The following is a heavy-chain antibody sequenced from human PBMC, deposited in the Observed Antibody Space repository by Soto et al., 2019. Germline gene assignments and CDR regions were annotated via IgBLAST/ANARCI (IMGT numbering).Heavy chain of an antibody. CDR3: ERDHSSGWSPGWFDP. CDR2: ISAYNGNT. V-gene: IGHV1-18*01. D-gene: IGHD6-19*01. CDR1: GYTFTSYG. J-gene: IGHJ5*02. Sequence: ASVKVSCKASGYTFTSYGISWVRQAPGQGLEWMGWISAYNGNTNYAQKLQGRVTMTTDTSTSTAYMELRSLRSDDTAVYYCERDHSSGWSPGWFDPWGQGTLVTVSS.